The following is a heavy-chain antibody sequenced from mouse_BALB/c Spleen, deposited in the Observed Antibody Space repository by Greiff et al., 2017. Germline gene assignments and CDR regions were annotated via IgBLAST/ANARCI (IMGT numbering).Heavy chain of an antibody. CDR1: GYTFTSYW. CDR2: INPSTGYT. V-gene: IGHV1-7*01. Sequence: VQLVESGAELAKPGASVKMSCKASGYTFTSYWLHWVKPRPGQGLEWIGYINPSTGYTEYNQKFKDKATLTADKSSRPAYMQLSSLTSEDAAVYYGARHNDYGSSYQDFDVWGAGTTGTVSS. J-gene: IGHJ1*01. CDR3: ARHNDYGSSYQDFDV. D-gene: IGHD1-1*01.